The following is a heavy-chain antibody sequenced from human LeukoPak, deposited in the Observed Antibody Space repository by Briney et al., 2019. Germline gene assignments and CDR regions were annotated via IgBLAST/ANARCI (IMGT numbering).Heavy chain of an antibody. D-gene: IGHD3-22*01. J-gene: IGHJ4*02. CDR2: ISGTGGDT. CDR1: GLSFSSSA. CDR3: AKEPTYYYDSSSYQPYYFDF. V-gene: IGHV3-23*01. Sequence: GGSLRLSCAASGLSFSSSALSWVRQAPGKGLQWVSSISGTGGDTHYADYVKGRFTVSRDNSKNTLYLQMNSLRAEDTAVYYCAKEPTYYYDSSSYQPYYFDFWGQGTLVTVSS.